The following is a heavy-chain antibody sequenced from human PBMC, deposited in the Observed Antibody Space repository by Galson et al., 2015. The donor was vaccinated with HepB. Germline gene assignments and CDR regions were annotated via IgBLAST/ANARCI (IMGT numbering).Heavy chain of an antibody. J-gene: IGHJ4*02. D-gene: IGHD6-19*01. V-gene: IGHV3-30-3*01. CDR2: MSYDGSNK. Sequence: SLRLSCAASGFTFSSYAMHWVRQAPGKGLEWVAVMSYDGSNKYYADSVKGRFTISRDNSKNTLYLQMNSLRAEDTAVYYCARVIQAYSSGWKGPLRYWGQGTLVTVSS. CDR1: GFTFSSYA. CDR3: ARVIQAYSSGWKGPLRY.